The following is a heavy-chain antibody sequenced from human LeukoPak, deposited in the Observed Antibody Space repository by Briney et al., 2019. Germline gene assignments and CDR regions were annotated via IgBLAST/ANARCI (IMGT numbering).Heavy chain of an antibody. CDR3: AKYETWTSGRYFDY. J-gene: IGHJ4*02. D-gene: IGHD6-19*01. CDR2: ISGDGERT. Sequence: GGSLRLSCAASGFTFSNHALSWVRQAPGRGLEWVSAISGDGERTLHADSVKGRFTISRDNSKSTLYLQLDSLRAEDTALYYCAKYETWTSGRYFDYWGQGTLVTVSS. V-gene: IGHV3-23*01. CDR1: GFTFSNHA.